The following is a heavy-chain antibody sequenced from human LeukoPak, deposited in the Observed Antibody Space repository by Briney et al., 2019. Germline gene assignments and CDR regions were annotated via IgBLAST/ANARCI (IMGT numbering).Heavy chain of an antibody. CDR2: IWYDGSNK. Sequence: GRSLRLSCAASGFTFSSYGMHWVRQAPGKGLEWVAVIWYDGSNKYYADSVKGRFTISRDNSKNTLYLQMNSLRAEDTAVYYCARDRYYYDSSGWFYFDYWGLGTLVTVSS. V-gene: IGHV3-33*01. CDR3: ARDRYYYDSSGWFYFDY. J-gene: IGHJ4*02. CDR1: GFTFSSYG. D-gene: IGHD3-22*01.